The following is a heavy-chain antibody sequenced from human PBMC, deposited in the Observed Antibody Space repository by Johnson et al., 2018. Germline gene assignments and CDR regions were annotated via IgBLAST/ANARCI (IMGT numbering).Heavy chain of an antibody. CDR2: ISAGGDST. D-gene: IGHD3-16*01. CDR3: TKDLGGWIAARGRYFGMDV. J-gene: IGHJ6*02. Sequence: VRLVQSGGGLVQPGGSLRVSCAASGFPFSSYGMSGVRQAPGKGLEWVSTISAGGDSTYYADSVKGRFPISRDNSKNTLYMQMNSLRAEDTASYHCTKDLGGWIAARGRYFGMDVWGQGTTVTVSS. CDR1: GFPFSSYG. V-gene: IGHV3-23*04.